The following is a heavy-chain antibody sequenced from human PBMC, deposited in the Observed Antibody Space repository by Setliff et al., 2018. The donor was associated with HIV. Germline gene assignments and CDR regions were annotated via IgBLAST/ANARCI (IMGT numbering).Heavy chain of an antibody. Sequence: AGGSLRLSCAASGFTFSTHNMHWVRQAPGEGLEWVAVIWSDGIDEDYSASVKGRFTISRDNSKNMLYLQMNNLRAEDTAIYYCARAGNVGGDYFDYWGQGTLVTVSS. CDR1: GFTFSTHN. D-gene: IGHD2-15*01. V-gene: IGHV3-33*01. J-gene: IGHJ4*02. CDR2: IWSDGIDE. CDR3: ARAGNVGGDYFDY.